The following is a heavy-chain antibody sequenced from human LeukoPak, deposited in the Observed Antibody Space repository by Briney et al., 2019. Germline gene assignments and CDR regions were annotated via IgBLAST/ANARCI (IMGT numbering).Heavy chain of an antibody. CDR1: GGSISSYY. CDR2: IFYTGST. D-gene: IGHD5-12*01. J-gene: IGHJ4*02. CDR3: VRHSGNAPFDY. Sequence: PETLSLTCTHSGGSISSYYWSWIRPPPGKGLECGGYIFYTGSTNYNPSLKSRVTISVDTSQNQFYLNLTSVTAADTAVYYCVRHSGNAPFDYWGQGTLVTVSS. V-gene: IGHV4-59*08.